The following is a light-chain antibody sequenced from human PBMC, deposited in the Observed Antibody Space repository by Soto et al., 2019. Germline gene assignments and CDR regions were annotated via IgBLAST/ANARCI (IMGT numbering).Light chain of an antibody. Sequence: EIVLTQSPGTLSLSPGERATLSCRASQSVSSSYLAWYQQKPGQAPRLLIYGASSRATGIPDRFSGSGCESDFTLTISRLEPEDFAVYYCQQYGSSPRTFGQGTKLEI. J-gene: IGKJ2*01. CDR1: QSVSSSY. CDR3: QQYGSSPRT. CDR2: GAS. V-gene: IGKV3-20*01.